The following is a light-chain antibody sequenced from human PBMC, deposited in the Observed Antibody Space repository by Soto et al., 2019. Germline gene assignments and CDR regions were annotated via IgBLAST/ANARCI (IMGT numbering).Light chain of an antibody. V-gene: IGLV2-8*01. CDR3: SSYAGSNNLV. J-gene: IGLJ2*01. CDR2: EVS. CDR1: SSDVGDYDY. Sequence: QSVLTQPPSASGSPGPSVTISCTGTSSDVGDYDYVSWYQQHPGKAPKLMIYEVSKRPSGVPDRFSGSKSGNTASLTVSGLQAEDEADYYCSSYAGSNNLVFGGGTKLTVL.